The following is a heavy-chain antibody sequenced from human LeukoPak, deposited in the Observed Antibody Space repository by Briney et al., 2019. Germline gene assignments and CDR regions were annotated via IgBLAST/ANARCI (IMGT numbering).Heavy chain of an antibody. V-gene: IGHV4-34*01. CDR1: GGSFSGYY. D-gene: IGHD5-24*01. CDR3: ARYLTSRDGYKKRLLRPYYFDY. J-gene: IGHJ4*02. Sequence: PSETLSLTCAVYGGSFSGYYWSWIRQPPGKGLEWIGEINHSGSTNYNPSLKSRVTISVDTSKNQFSLKLSSVTAADTAVYYCARYLTSRDGYKKRLLRPYYFDYWGQGTLVTVSS. CDR2: INHSGST.